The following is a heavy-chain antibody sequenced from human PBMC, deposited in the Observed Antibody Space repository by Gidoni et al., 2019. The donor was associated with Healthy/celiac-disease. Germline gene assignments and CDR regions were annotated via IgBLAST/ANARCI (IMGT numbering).Heavy chain of an antibody. CDR2: IYTSGST. D-gene: IGHD1-26*01. J-gene: IGHJ3*02. V-gene: IGHV4-4*07. Sequence: QVQLQESGPGLVKPSETLSLTCTVSGGSIRSYYWSWIRQPAGQGLEWIGRIYTSGSTNYHPSLKSRVTMSVDTSKNQFSLKLSSVTAADTAVYYCASDSGSYYLDDAFDIWGQGKMVTVSS. CDR1: GGSIRSYY. CDR3: ASDSGSYYLDDAFDI.